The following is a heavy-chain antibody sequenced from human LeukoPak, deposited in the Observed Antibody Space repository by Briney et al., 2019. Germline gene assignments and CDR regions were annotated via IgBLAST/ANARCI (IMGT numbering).Heavy chain of an antibody. Sequence: HTGGSLSLSCAASGFTLNNLAMSWVRQAPGEGLEWVSTLTGSGQYTYYADSVKGRLTISRDNSENTLYLQMNSLRVEDTAIYYCAKDGRYSGYDFDDSWGQGTLVTVSS. CDR2: LTGSGQYT. J-gene: IGHJ4*02. CDR1: GFTLNNLA. D-gene: IGHD5-12*01. V-gene: IGHV3-23*01. CDR3: AKDGRYSGYDFDDS.